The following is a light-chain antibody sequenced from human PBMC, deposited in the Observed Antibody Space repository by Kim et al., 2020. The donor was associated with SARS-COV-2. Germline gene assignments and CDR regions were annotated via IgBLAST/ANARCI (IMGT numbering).Light chain of an antibody. Sequence: ASVGDRVTITCRASQSISTWLARYQQKPGKAPNLLIYKASSLESGVPSRFSGSGSGTEFTLTISSLQPDDFATYYCQQYNSYSPYTFGQGTKLEIK. CDR2: KAS. CDR1: QSISTW. CDR3: QQYNSYSPYT. J-gene: IGKJ2*01. V-gene: IGKV1-5*03.